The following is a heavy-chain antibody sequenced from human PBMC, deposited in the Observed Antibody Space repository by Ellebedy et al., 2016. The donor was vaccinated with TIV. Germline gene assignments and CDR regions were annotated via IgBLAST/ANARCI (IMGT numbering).Heavy chain of an antibody. CDR2: ISSSGSTM. Sequence: GGSLRLFCAASGFTFSDYYMSWIRQAPGKGLEWVSYISSSGSTMYYPDSVEGRFTISRDNAKKSLYLQMNSLRAEDTAVYYCARVRQDYDYCYYYYMDVWGKGTTVTVSS. D-gene: IGHD4-17*01. V-gene: IGHV3-11*01. CDR3: ARVRQDYDYCYYYYMDV. CDR1: GFTFSDYY. J-gene: IGHJ6*03.